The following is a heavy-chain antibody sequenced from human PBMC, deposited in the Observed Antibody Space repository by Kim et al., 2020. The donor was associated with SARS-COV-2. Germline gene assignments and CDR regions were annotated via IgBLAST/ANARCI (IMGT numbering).Heavy chain of an antibody. CDR3: ARWTVTTRQNWFDP. CDR2: INAGNGNT. Sequence: ASVKVSCKASGYTFTSYAMHWVRQAPGQRLEWMGWINAGNGNTKYSQKFQGRVTITRDTSASTAYMELSSLRSEDTAVYYCARWTVTTRQNWFDPWGQGTLVTVSS. CDR1: GYTFTSYA. J-gene: IGHJ5*02. V-gene: IGHV1-3*01. D-gene: IGHD4-17*01.